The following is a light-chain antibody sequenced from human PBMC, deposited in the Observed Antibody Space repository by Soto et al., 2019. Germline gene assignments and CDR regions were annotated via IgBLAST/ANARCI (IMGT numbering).Light chain of an antibody. CDR1: SSDVGSYNL. Sequence: QPALTQPASVSGSPGQSSTISCTGTSSDVGSYNLVSWYRQHPGKAPKLMIYEVSKRPSGVSNRFSGSKSGNTASLTISGLQAEDEADYYCCSYAGSSTFYVFGTGTKVTVL. J-gene: IGLJ1*01. CDR3: CSYAGSSTFYV. CDR2: EVS. V-gene: IGLV2-23*02.